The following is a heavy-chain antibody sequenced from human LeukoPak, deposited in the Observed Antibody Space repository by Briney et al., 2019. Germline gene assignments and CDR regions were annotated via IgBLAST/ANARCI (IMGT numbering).Heavy chain of an antibody. CDR3: ARYLDYGGNSRVFQH. V-gene: IGHV4-39*02. Sequence: TSETLSLTCSVSGGSISSSNYYWGWIRQPPGEGLEWIATIYYSGSTYYNPSLKSRVTIFIDTSKNDFSLKLSSVTAADTAFYYCARYLDYGGNSRVFQHWGQGTLVTVSS. D-gene: IGHD4-23*01. CDR2: IYYSGST. CDR1: GGSISSSNYY. J-gene: IGHJ1*01.